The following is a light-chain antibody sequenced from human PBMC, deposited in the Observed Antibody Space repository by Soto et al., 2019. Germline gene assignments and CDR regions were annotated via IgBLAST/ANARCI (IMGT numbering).Light chain of an antibody. V-gene: IGKV3-11*01. CDR3: QQRSNWPIT. CDR2: GAS. J-gene: IGKJ5*01. Sequence: EIVLTQSPATLSLSPGERATLSCRASQSVSTYLAWYQHKPGQAPRLLIYGASTRATGIPARFSGSGSGTDFTLTISSLEPEDFAVYYCQQRSNWPITVGQGTRLEIK. CDR1: QSVSTY.